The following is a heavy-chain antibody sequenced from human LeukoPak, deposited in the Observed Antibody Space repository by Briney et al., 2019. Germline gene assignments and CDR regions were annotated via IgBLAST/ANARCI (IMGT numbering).Heavy chain of an antibody. CDR1: GGSISSYY. CDR2: IYYSGST. J-gene: IGHJ6*02. D-gene: IGHD4-23*01. Sequence: SETLSLTCTVSGGSISSYYWSWIRQPPGKGLEWIGYIYYSGSTNYNPSLKSRVTISVDTSKNQFSLKLSSVTAADTAVYYCARGANYGSNSPDYYYYYGMDVWGQGTTVTVSS. CDR3: ARGANYGSNSPDYYYYYGMDV. V-gene: IGHV4-59*01.